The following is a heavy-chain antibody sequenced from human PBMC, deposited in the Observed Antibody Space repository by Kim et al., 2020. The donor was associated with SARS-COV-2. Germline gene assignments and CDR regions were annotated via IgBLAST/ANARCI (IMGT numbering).Heavy chain of an antibody. CDR1: GGSISSSSYY. V-gene: IGHV4-39*01. CDR3: ARRAVVPAAGWGYYYYMDV. J-gene: IGHJ6*03. D-gene: IGHD2-2*01. Sequence: SETLSLTCTVSGGSISSSSYYWGWIRQPPGKGLEWIGSIYYSGSTYYNPSLKSRVTISVDTSKNQFSLKLSSVTAADTAVYYCARRAVVPAAGWGYYYYMDVWGKGTTVTVSS. CDR2: IYYSGST.